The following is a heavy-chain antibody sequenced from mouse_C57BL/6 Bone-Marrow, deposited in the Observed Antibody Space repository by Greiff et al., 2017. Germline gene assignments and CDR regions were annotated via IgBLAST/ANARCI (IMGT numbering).Heavy chain of an antibody. D-gene: IGHD2-5*01. J-gene: IGHJ3*01. CDR1: GFTFSDYG. CDR3: ATYYSNYAAY. CDR2: ISSGSSTI. Sequence: EVKLMESGGGLVKPGGSLKLSCAASGFTFSDYGMHWVRQAPEKGLEWVAYISSGSSTIYYADTVKGRFTISRDNAKNTLFLQMTSLRSEDTAMYYCATYYSNYAAYWGQGTLVTVSA. V-gene: IGHV5-17*01.